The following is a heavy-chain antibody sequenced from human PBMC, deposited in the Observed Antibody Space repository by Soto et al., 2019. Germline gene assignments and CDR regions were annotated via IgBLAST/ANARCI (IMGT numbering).Heavy chain of an antibody. Sequence: QVQLQQWGAGLLKPSETLSLTCAVYGGFVSSGSYYWSWIRQPPGKGLEWIGEMSHSGGTHFNPSRKSRVTLSGDTPKNQFSLKMSSVTAADTALYYCARVERGTATTVVDAFDIWGPGTMVTVSS. D-gene: IGHD1-1*01. CDR2: MSHSGGT. CDR3: ARVERGTATTVVDAFDI. V-gene: IGHV4-34*01. CDR1: GGFVSSGSYY. J-gene: IGHJ3*02.